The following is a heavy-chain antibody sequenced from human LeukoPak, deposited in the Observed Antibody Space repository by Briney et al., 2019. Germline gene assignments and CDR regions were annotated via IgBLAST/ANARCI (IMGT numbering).Heavy chain of an antibody. CDR1: GSTFSSYG. Sequence: PGGSLRLSCAASGSTFSSYGMHWVRQAPGKGLEWVAFIRYDGSNKYYADSVKGRFTISRDNSKNTLYLQMSSLRAEDTAVYYCAKDRLPYYYDSAKTGDYWGQGTLVTVSS. D-gene: IGHD3-22*01. CDR3: AKDRLPYYYDSAKTGDY. V-gene: IGHV3-30*02. J-gene: IGHJ4*02. CDR2: IRYDGSNK.